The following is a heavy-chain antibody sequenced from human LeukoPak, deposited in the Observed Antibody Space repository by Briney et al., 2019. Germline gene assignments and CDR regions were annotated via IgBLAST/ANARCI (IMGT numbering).Heavy chain of an antibody. V-gene: IGHV1-8*01. CDR1: GYTFTSYD. Sequence: ASVKVSCKASGYTFTSYDINWVRQATGQGLEWMGWMNPNSGNTGYAQKFQGRVTMTRNTSISTAYMELSSPRSEDTAVYYCARGPPYYDILTGWYYFDYWGQGTLVTVSS. CDR3: ARGPPYYDILTGWYYFDY. CDR2: MNPNSGNT. D-gene: IGHD3-9*01. J-gene: IGHJ4*02.